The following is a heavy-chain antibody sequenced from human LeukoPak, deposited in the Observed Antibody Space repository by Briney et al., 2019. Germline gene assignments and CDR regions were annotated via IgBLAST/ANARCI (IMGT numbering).Heavy chain of an antibody. Sequence: ASVKVSCKASGYTFTSYGISWVRQAPGQGLEWMGWISAYNGNTNYAQKLQGRVTITTDTSTSTAYMELRSLRSEDTAVYYCARAGGATTPFDYWGQGTLVTVSS. J-gene: IGHJ4*02. D-gene: IGHD1-26*01. CDR1: GYTFTSYG. CDR2: ISAYNGNT. V-gene: IGHV1-18*01. CDR3: ARAGGATTPFDY.